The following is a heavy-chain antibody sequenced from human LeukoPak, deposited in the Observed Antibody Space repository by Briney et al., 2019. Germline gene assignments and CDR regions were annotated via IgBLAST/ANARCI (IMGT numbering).Heavy chain of an antibody. J-gene: IGHJ3*02. V-gene: IGHV4-61*08. CDR1: GGSISSGGYY. Sequence: SQTLFLTCTVSGGSISSGGYYWSWIRHPPGKGLEWIGYIYDSGSTNYNPSLKSRVIISVDTSRNQFSLKLSSVTAADTAVYYCARESTTFYYDRSAPRRAFDIWGQGTMVTVSS. CDR3: ARESTTFYYDRSAPRRAFDI. D-gene: IGHD3-22*01. CDR2: IYDSGST.